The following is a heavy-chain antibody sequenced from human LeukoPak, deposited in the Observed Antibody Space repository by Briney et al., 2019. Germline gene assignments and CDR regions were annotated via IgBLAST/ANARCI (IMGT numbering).Heavy chain of an antibody. D-gene: IGHD3-22*01. CDR1: GFILSNYY. V-gene: IGHV3-66*01. CDR2: IYSGGST. Sequence: GGSLRLSCAASGFILSNYYMSWVRQAPGKGLEWVSVIYSGGSTYYADSVKGRVTISRDNSKNTLYLQMNSLRAEDTAVHYCVRDEGGDSSGVDFWGQGTLVTVSS. CDR3: VRDEGGDSSGVDF. J-gene: IGHJ4*02.